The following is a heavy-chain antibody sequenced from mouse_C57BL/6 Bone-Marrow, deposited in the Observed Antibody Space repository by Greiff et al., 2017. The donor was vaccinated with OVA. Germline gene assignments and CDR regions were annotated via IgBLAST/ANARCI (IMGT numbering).Heavy chain of an antibody. CDR2: IDPSDSYT. CDR3: ARKDYYSNFYFDY. V-gene: IGHV1-50*01. CDR1: GYTFTSYW. J-gene: IGHJ2*01. Sequence: QVQLQQPGAELVKPGASVKLSCKASGYTFTSYWMQWVKQRPGQGLEWIGEIDPSDSYTNYNQKFKGKATLTVDTSSSTAYMQLSSLTSEDSAVYYCARKDYYSNFYFDYWGQGTTLTVSS. D-gene: IGHD2-5*01.